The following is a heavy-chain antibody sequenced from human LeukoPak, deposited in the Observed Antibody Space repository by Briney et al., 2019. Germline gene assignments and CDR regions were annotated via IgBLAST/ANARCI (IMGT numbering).Heavy chain of an antibody. Sequence: GRSLRLSCAASGFTFSDYYMSWIRQAPGKGLEWVSYISSSGSTIYYADSVKGRFTISRDNAKNSLYLQMNSLRAEDTAVYYCARVPAGVIGMKDAFDIWGQGTMVTVSS. CDR2: ISSSGSTI. CDR1: GFTFSDYY. D-gene: IGHD3-16*02. V-gene: IGHV3-11*04. CDR3: ARVPAGVIGMKDAFDI. J-gene: IGHJ3*02.